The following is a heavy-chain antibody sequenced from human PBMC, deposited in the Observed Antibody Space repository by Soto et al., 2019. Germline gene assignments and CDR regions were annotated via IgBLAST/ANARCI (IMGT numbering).Heavy chain of an antibody. CDR2: IYYSGST. Sequence: SETLSLTCTVSGGSISSYYWSWMRQPPGKGLEWIGYIYYSGSTNYNPSLKSRVTISVDTSKNQFSLKLSSVTAADTAVYYCARGHGSYSPQFDPWGQGTLVTVS. D-gene: IGHD1-26*01. V-gene: IGHV4-59*01. CDR3: ARGHGSYSPQFDP. CDR1: GGSISSYY. J-gene: IGHJ5*02.